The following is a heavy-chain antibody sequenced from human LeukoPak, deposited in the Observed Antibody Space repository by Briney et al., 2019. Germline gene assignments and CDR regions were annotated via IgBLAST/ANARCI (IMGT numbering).Heavy chain of an antibody. V-gene: IGHV3-48*03. D-gene: IGHD6-13*01. CDR1: GFTFSSYE. CDR2: ISSSGSTI. J-gene: IGHJ4*02. CDR3: ARGGETRIAAAGDFDY. Sequence: PGGSLRLSCAASGFTFSSYEMNWVRQAPGKGLEWVSYISSSGSTIYYADSVKGRFTISRDNAKNSLYLQMNSLRAEDTAVYYRARGGETRIAAAGDFDYWGQGTLVTVSS.